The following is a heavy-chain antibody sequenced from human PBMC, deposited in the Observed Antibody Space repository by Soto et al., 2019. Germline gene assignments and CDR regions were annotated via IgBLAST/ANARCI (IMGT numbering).Heavy chain of an antibody. D-gene: IGHD3-10*01. Sequence: LRLSCAASGFTFSSYEMNWVRQAPGKGLEWVSYISSSGSTIYYADSVKGRFTISRDNAKNSLYLQMNSLRAEDTAVYYCARALHGSGSYYNWLIDYWGQGTLVTVSS. V-gene: IGHV3-48*03. J-gene: IGHJ4*02. CDR1: GFTFSSYE. CDR2: ISSSGSTI. CDR3: ARALHGSGSYYNWLIDY.